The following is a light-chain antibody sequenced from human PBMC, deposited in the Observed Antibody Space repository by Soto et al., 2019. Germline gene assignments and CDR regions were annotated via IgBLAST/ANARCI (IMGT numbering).Light chain of an antibody. Sequence: QAVVTQPPSVSGAPGQRVPISCTGSSSNIGAGYDVHWYQQLPGTAPKLLIYGNSNRPSGVPDRFSGSKSGTSASLAITGLQAEDEADYYCQSYDSSLSGYVFGTGTKLTVL. CDR2: GNS. CDR3: QSYDSSLSGYV. CDR1: SSNIGAGYD. V-gene: IGLV1-40*01. J-gene: IGLJ1*01.